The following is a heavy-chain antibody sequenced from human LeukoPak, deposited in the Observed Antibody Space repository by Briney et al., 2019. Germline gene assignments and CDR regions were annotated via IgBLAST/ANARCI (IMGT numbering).Heavy chain of an antibody. Sequence: PGGSLRLSCAASGFTVSSNYMSWVRQAPGKGLEWVSVIYSGGSTYYADSVKGRFTISRDNSKNTLYLQMNSLRAEDTAVYYCAKDLRYYDSGGYFYWGQGTLVTVSS. J-gene: IGHJ4*02. V-gene: IGHV3-66*02. CDR2: IYSGGST. CDR1: GFTVSSNY. D-gene: IGHD3-22*01. CDR3: AKDLRYYDSGGYFY.